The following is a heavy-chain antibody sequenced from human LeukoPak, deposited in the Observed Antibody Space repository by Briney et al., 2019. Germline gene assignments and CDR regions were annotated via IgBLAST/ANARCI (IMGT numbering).Heavy chain of an antibody. J-gene: IGHJ3*02. CDR1: EFTFSSYD. CDR3: ARGGGYYFKDAFDI. CDR2: IGTAGDT. Sequence: GGSRRLSCAASEFTFSSYDMPWFRQATGKGLEWFSAIGTAGDTYYPGSVKGRFTISRENAKNSLYLQMNSLRAGDTAVYYCARGGGYYFKDAFDIWGQGTMVTVSS. D-gene: IGHD3-22*01. V-gene: IGHV3-13*01.